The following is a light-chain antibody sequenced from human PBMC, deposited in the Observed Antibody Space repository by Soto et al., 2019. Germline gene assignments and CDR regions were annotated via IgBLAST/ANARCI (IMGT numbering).Light chain of an antibody. CDR2: DAS. V-gene: IGKV3-11*01. J-gene: IGKJ1*01. CDR1: VMISTY. CDR3: QERSHWT. Sequence: EIGLTQSPVTLSLSPGQRATLSCRASVMISTYVAWYQQKPGQAPRLLIYDASNRATGVPARFSGSGSGTDFTLTISALEPEDFAVYYCQERSHWTFGRGTKVDIK.